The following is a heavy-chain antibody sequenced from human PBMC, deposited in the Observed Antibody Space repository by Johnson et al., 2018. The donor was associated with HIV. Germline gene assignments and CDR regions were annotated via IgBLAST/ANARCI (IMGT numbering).Heavy chain of an antibody. V-gene: IGHV3-30*18. CDR3: AKDGGSYGGAFDI. Sequence: QVQLVESGGGVVQPGRSLRLSCAASGFTFSSYGMHWVRQAPGKGLEWVAVISYDGSNKYYADSVKGRFTISRDNSKNTLYLQMNSLRAEDTAVYYCAKDGGSYGGAFDIWGQGTIVTVSS. CDR1: GFTFSSYG. D-gene: IGHD1-26*01. J-gene: IGHJ3*02. CDR2: ISYDGSNK.